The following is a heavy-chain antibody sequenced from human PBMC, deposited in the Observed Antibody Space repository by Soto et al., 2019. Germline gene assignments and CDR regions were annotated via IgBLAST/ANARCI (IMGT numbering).Heavy chain of an antibody. J-gene: IGHJ6*02. CDR2: ISAYNGNT. Sequence: ASVKVSCKASGYAFTSYGISWVRQAPGQGLEWMGWISAYNGNTNYAQKLQGRVTMTTDTSTSTAYMELRSLRSDDTAVYYCARTHCTNGVCYHYYGMDVWGQGTTVTVSS. CDR1: GYAFTSYG. V-gene: IGHV1-18*01. CDR3: ARTHCTNGVCYHYYGMDV. D-gene: IGHD2-8*01.